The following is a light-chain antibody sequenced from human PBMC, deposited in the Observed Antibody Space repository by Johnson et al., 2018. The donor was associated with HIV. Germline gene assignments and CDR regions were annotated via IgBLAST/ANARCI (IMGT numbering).Light chain of an antibody. CDR2: ENN. CDR1: SSNIGTND. V-gene: IGLV1-51*02. J-gene: IGLJ1*01. Sequence: QSVLTQPPSVSAAPGQKVTVSCSGSSSNIGTNDVSWYQQFPGAAPKLLIYENNKRPSGIPDRFSGSTSGTSATLGITGLQPGDEADYYCATWDRSLTIGGVFGTRTNVTVL. CDR3: ATWDRSLTIGGV.